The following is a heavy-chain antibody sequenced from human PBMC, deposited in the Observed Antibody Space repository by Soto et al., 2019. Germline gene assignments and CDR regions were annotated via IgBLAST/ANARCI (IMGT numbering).Heavy chain of an antibody. CDR1: AFPVSSNC. D-gene: IGHD3-3*01. Sequence: GGSLRLSCPASAFPVSSNCMGWVRQAPEKVLEWVSVIYSGGSTYYADSVKGRYTISRDNTKNTLYLKMNSLRAEDTAVYYCAIAPQLTYDFWSGYHDAFDIWGQGTMVTVSS. J-gene: IGHJ3*02. CDR3: AIAPQLTYDFWSGYHDAFDI. V-gene: IGHV3-53*01. CDR2: IYSGGST.